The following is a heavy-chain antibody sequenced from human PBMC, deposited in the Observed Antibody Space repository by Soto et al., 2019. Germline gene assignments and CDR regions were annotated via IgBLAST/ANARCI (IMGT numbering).Heavy chain of an antibody. CDR2: ISSSSSTI. D-gene: IGHD5-18*01. Sequence: EVQLVESGGGLVQPGGSLRLSCAASGFTFSSYSMNWVRQAQGKGLEWVSYISSSSSTIYYADSVNGRFTISRDNAKNSLYLQMNSLRAEDTAVYYCAREGGPTAMDQYNWFDPWGQGTLVTVSS. J-gene: IGHJ5*02. CDR3: AREGGPTAMDQYNWFDP. V-gene: IGHV3-48*01. CDR1: GFTFSSYS.